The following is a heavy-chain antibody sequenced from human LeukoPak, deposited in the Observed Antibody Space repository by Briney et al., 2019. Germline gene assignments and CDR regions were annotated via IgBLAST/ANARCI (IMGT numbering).Heavy chain of an antibody. CDR2: ISSSSSYI. CDR1: GFTFSNYG. V-gene: IGHV3-21*01. Sequence: GGSLRLSCAASGFTFSNYGMHWVRQAPGKGLEWVSSISSSSSYIYYADSVKGRFTISRDNAKNSLYLQMNSLRAEDTAVYYCARACGGDCLAFDYWGQGTLVTVSS. D-gene: IGHD2-21*02. J-gene: IGHJ4*02. CDR3: ARACGGDCLAFDY.